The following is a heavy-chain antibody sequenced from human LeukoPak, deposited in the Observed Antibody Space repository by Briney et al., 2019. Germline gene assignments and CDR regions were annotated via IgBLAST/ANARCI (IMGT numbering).Heavy chain of an antibody. J-gene: IGHJ4*02. CDR2: IIPILGIA. CDR3: AREDSSGWYAIDY. CDR1: GGTFSSYA. D-gene: IGHD6-19*01. Sequence: GASVKVSCKASGGTFSSYAISWVRQAPGQGLEWMGRIIPILGIANYAQKFQGRVTITADKSTSTAYMELSSLRSEDTAVYYCAREDSSGWYAIDYWGQGTLVTVSS. V-gene: IGHV1-69*04.